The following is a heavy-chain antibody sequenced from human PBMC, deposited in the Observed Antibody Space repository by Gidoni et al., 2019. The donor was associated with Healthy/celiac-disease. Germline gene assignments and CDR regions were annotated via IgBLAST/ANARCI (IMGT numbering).Heavy chain of an antibody. D-gene: IGHD3-3*01. CDR1: GGSISSYY. J-gene: IGHJ5*02. Sequence: QVQLQESGPGLVKPSETLSLTCTVSGGSISSYYWSWIRQPQGKGLEWSGYIYYSGSTNSNPPLKSRVTISVDTSKNQCSLKVSSVTAAYTAVYYCARIGVVITWGQGTLVTVSS. CDR3: ARIGVVIT. V-gene: IGHV4-59*01. CDR2: IYYSGST.